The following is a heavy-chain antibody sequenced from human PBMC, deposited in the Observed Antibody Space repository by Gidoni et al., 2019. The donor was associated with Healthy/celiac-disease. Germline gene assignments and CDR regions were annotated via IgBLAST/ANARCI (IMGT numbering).Heavy chain of an antibody. V-gene: IGHV4-31*03. CDR3: ARERYGGNSRVGAVYYYYGMDV. Sequence: QVQLQESGPGLVKPSQTLSLTCTFSGCSISSGGYYWNCLRQHSGQGLEWIGYNYYSGSTYYNPSLKSRVTISVDTAKNQFSLKLSSVTAADTAVYYCARERYGGNSRVGAVYYYYGMDVWGQGTTVTVSS. J-gene: IGHJ6*02. D-gene: IGHD2-21*02. CDR1: GCSISSGGYY. CDR2: NYYSGST.